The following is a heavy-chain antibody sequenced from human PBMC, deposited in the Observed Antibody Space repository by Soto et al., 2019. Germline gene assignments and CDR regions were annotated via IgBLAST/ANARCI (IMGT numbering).Heavy chain of an antibody. V-gene: IGHV3-23*01. Sequence: EVQLLESGGGLVQPGGSLRLSCAASGFTFSSYAMNWVRQAPGKGPEWVSHISVSGGTYYADSVKGRCTISRDNSKNTLFLQMSSLRSEDTAVYYCAKSLTTAASFDSWGQGTPVTVSS. J-gene: IGHJ4*02. CDR1: GFTFSSYA. D-gene: IGHD4-17*01. CDR3: AKSLTTAASFDS. CDR2: ISVSGGT.